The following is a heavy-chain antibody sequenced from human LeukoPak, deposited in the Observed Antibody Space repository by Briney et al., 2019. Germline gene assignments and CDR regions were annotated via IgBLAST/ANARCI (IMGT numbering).Heavy chain of an antibody. V-gene: IGHV3-23*01. CDR1: GFTFSSYA. D-gene: IGHD4-17*01. J-gene: IGHJ4*02. Sequence: GGSLRLSCAASGFTFSSYAMSWVRQAPGKGLEWVSAISGSGGSTYYADSVKGRFTIFRDNSKNTLYLQMNSLRAEDTAVYYCAKGITVTTDFDYWGQGTLVTVSS. CDR2: ISGSGGST. CDR3: AKGITVTTDFDY.